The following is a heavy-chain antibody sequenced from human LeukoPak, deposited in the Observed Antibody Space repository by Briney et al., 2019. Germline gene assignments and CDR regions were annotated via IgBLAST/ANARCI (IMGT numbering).Heavy chain of an antibody. D-gene: IGHD3-10*01. CDR3: AREDFYGWGIFYRGPAFY. J-gene: IGHJ4*02. CDR1: GGSISRSSYY. Sequence: SQTLSLTRTLAGGSISRSSYYWVWIRQPPGKGLEWIGSINYSGSTSYNPSLKSRVNISVEPTKNPFSRDVSSVTAAQTAMYYCAREDFYGWGIFYRGPAFYWGQGALVTVSS. V-gene: IGHV4-39*07. CDR2: INYSGST.